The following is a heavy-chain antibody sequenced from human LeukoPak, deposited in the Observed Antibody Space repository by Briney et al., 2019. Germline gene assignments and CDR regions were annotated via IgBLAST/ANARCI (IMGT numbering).Heavy chain of an antibody. V-gene: IGHV4-4*07. CDR3: AGRTRGTYYIDS. CDR1: GASISSSY. CDR2: VYDSGSA. J-gene: IGHJ4*02. D-gene: IGHD1-26*01. Sequence: SETLSLTCTISGASISSSYWSWIRQPAGKGLEWIGRVYDSGSAHYNPSLKSRVTMSLDTSNNQFSLKLNSVTAADTAVYYCAGRTRGTYYIDSWGQGTLVTVSS.